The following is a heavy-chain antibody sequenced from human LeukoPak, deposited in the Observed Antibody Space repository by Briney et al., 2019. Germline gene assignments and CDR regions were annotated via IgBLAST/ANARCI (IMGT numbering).Heavy chain of an antibody. Sequence: PGGSLRLSCAASGFTFSSYGMHWVRQAPGMGLEWVANIKQDGSEKYYVDSVKGRFTISRDNAKNSLYLQMNSLRAEDTAVYYCARGLGGVTRDYWGQGTLVTVSS. V-gene: IGHV3-7*03. D-gene: IGHD2-21*02. CDR3: ARGLGGVTRDY. J-gene: IGHJ4*02. CDR1: GFTFSSYG. CDR2: IKQDGSEK.